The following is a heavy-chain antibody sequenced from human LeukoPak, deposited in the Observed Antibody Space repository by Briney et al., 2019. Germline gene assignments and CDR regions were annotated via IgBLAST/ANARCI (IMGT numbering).Heavy chain of an antibody. CDR1: GFTFSGYH. V-gene: IGHV3-33*06. Sequence: GGSLRLSCAASGFTFSGYHMNWVRQAPGKGLEWVAVIWYDGSNKYYADSVKGRFTISRDNSKNTLYLQMNSLRAEDTAVYYCAKMGATTWDYFDYWGQGTLVTVSS. CDR3: AKMGATTWDYFDY. CDR2: IWYDGSNK. J-gene: IGHJ4*02. D-gene: IGHD1-26*01.